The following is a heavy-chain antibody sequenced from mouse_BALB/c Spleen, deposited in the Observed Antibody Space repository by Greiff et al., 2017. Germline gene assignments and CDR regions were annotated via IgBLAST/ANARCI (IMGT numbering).Heavy chain of an antibody. D-gene: IGHD1-1*01. V-gene: IGHV3-6*02. J-gene: IGHJ4*01. Sequence: EVQLQESGPGLVKPSQSLSLTCSVTGYSITSGYYWNWIRQFPGNKLEWMGYISYDGSNNYNPSLKNRISITRDTSKNQFFLKLNSVTTEDTATYYCASLYYGSSYDAMDYWGQGTSVTVSS. CDR2: ISYDGSN. CDR1: GYSITSGYY. CDR3: ASLYYGSSYDAMDY.